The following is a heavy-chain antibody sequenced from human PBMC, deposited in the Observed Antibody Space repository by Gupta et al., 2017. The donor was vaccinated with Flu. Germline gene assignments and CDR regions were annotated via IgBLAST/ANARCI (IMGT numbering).Heavy chain of an antibody. CDR1: GFTFSNAW. V-gene: IGHV3-15*01. Sequence: EVQLVESGGGLVKPGGSLRLSCAASGFTFSNAWMSWVRQAPGKGLEWVGRIKSKTDGGTTDYAAPVKGRFTISRDDSKNTLYLQMNSLKTEDTAVYYCISGGNSIYYYYYGMDVWGQGTTVTVSS. CDR3: ISGGNSIYYYYYGMDV. D-gene: IGHD2-21*02. J-gene: IGHJ6*02. CDR2: IKSKTDGGTT.